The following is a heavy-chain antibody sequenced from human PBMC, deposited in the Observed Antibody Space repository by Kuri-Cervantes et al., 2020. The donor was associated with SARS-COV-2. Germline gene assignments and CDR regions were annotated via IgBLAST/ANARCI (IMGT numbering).Heavy chain of an antibody. CDR2: ISGSGGST. CDR1: GFTFSSYA. CDR3: ARDGIRWFRFQH. J-gene: IGHJ1*01. D-gene: IGHD4-23*01. V-gene: IGHV3-23*01. Sequence: ETLSLTCAASGFTFSSYAMSWVRQAPGKGLEWVSAISGSGGSTYYADSVKGRFTISRDNSKDTLYLQMNSLRAEDTAVYYCARDGIRWFRFQHWGQGTLVTVSS.